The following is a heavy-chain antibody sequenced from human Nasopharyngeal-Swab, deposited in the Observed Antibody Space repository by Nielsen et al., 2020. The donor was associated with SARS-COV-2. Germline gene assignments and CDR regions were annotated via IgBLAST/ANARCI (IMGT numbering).Heavy chain of an antibody. Sequence: GESLKISCAASGFIFTNFWMTWVRQAPGKGLEWVANIKQDGSEKYYVDSVKGRFTISRDNAKNSLYLQMNSLRAEDTAVYYCARGGSSGWYTDYWGQGTLVTVSS. J-gene: IGHJ4*02. CDR2: IKQDGSEK. V-gene: IGHV3-7*01. D-gene: IGHD6-19*01. CDR3: ARGGSSGWYTDY. CDR1: GFIFTNFW.